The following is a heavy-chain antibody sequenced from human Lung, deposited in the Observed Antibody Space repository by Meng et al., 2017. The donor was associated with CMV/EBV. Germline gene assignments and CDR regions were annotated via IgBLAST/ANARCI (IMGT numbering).Heavy chain of an antibody. D-gene: IGHD5-12*01. J-gene: IGHJ4*02. V-gene: IGHV3-7*01. Sequence: GGSXRLXCAASGFTFSSYWMSWVRQAPGKGLEWVANIKQDGSEKYYVDSVKGRFTISRDNAKNSLYLQMNSLRAEDTAVYYCARDYGGYQNYFDYWGQGTLVTVSS. CDR3: ARDYGGYQNYFDY. CDR2: IKQDGSEK. CDR1: GFTFSSYW.